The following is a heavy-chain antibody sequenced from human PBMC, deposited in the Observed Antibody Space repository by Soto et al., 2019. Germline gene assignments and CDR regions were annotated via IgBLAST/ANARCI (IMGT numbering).Heavy chain of an antibody. CDR1: GYGFTSYW. Sequence: GESLKISCKGSGYGFTSYWINWVRQMPGKGLEWMGRIDPSDSYTNYSPSFQGHVTISADKSISTAYLQWSSLKASDTAMYYCARTSMQSRGYSYGHGGMDVWGQGTTVTVSS. CDR2: IDPSDSYT. J-gene: IGHJ6*02. D-gene: IGHD5-18*01. V-gene: IGHV5-10-1*01. CDR3: ARTSMQSRGYSYGHGGMDV.